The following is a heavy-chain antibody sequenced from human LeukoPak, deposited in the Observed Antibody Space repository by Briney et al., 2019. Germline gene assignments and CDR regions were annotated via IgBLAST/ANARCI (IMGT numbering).Heavy chain of an antibody. CDR1: GGSISSYY. Sequence: SETLSLTCTVSGGSISSYYWSWIRQPPGKGLEWIGYIYYSGSTNYNPSLKSRVTISVDTSKNQFSLKLSSVTAADTAVYYCARVAYSGSWDYYYYGMDVWGQGTTVTVSS. CDR2: IYYSGST. CDR3: ARVAYSGSWDYYYYGMDV. J-gene: IGHJ6*02. V-gene: IGHV4-59*01. D-gene: IGHD1-26*01.